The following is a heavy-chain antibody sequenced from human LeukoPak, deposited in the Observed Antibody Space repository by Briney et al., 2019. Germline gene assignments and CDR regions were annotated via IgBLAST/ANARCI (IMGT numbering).Heavy chain of an antibody. CDR2: IRNAGDGYTT. CDR1: GFSLSDHY. D-gene: IGHD5-24*01. V-gene: IGHV3-72*01. J-gene: IGHJ4*02. Sequence: QPGGSLRLSCAASGFSLSDHYMDWVRQAPGQGPELIGHIRNAGDGYTTEYAASVKGRFTVSRDNAKNSLYLQMNSLRVEDTAVYYCAKEGRSLQTYWGQGSLVTVSS. CDR3: AKEGRSLQTY.